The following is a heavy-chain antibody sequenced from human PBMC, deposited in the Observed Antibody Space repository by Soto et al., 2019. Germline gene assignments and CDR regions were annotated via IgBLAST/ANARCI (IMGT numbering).Heavy chain of an antibody. CDR1: GGTFSSYT. CDR2: IIPILGIA. D-gene: IGHD5-12*01. V-gene: IGHV1-69*02. Sequence: QVQLVQSGAEVEKPGSSVKVSCKASGGTFSSYTISWVRQAPGQGLEWMGRIIPILGIANYAQKFQGRVTITADKFTSTAYMELSSLRSEDTAVYYCARYRGDGYERVWGQGTLVTVSS. J-gene: IGHJ4*02. CDR3: ARYRGDGYERV.